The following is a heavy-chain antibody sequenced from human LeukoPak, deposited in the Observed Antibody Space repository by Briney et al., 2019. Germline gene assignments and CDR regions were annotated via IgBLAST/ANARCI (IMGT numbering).Heavy chain of an antibody. CDR3: ARQTLSDFWSGSPFPPFDQ. Sequence: SETLSLTCTVSGGSVSSSSHFWGWIRQPPGKGLEWVGSFFYSGSTYYHPSLNSRVTISVDTSKNQFSLKLTSVTAADTAVYYCARQTLSDFWSGSPFPPFDQWGQGTLVTVSS. D-gene: IGHD3-3*01. V-gene: IGHV4-39*01. CDR1: GGSVSSSSHF. J-gene: IGHJ4*02. CDR2: FFYSGST.